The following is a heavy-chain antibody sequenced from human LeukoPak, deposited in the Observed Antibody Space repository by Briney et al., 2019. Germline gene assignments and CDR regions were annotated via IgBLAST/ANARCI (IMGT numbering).Heavy chain of an antibody. V-gene: IGHV1-2*02. CDR1: GYTFTGYY. Sequence: ASVKVSCKASGYTFTGYYMHWVRQAPGQGLEWMGWINPNSGGTNYAQKFQGRVTMTRETSISTAYMELSRLRSDDTAVYYCAREVIKDFWSGYYSAFDIWGQGTMVTVSS. CDR2: INPNSGGT. CDR3: AREVIKDFWSGYYSAFDI. D-gene: IGHD3-3*01. J-gene: IGHJ3*02.